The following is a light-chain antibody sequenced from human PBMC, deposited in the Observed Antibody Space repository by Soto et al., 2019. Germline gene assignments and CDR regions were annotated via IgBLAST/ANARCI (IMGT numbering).Light chain of an antibody. J-gene: IGLJ1*01. CDR2: EVN. V-gene: IGLV2-14*03. CDR1: SSDVGAYIY. CDR3: SSYSDSDTKV. Sequence: QSVLTQPASVSGSPGQSITISCGGTSSDVGAYIYVSWYQQYPGKAPKLIIYEVNNRPSGVSGRFSGSKSDTTAYLTISGLHADDEADYYCSSYSDSDTKVFGTGTKVTVL.